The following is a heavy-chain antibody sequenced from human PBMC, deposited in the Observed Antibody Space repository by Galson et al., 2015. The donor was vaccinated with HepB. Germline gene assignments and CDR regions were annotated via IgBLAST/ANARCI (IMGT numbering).Heavy chain of an antibody. Sequence: SVKVSCKASGYTFAGYYIHWVRQAPGQGLEWMGWINPNSGAANYAQKFQGRVTLTRDTSISIAYMEVSRLRSDDTAVYYCARDAGFCTRTSCYPKWFDPWGQGTLITVSS. V-gene: IGHV1-2*02. CDR2: INPNSGAA. J-gene: IGHJ5*02. D-gene: IGHD2-2*01. CDR3: ARDAGFCTRTSCYPKWFDP. CDR1: GYTFAGYY.